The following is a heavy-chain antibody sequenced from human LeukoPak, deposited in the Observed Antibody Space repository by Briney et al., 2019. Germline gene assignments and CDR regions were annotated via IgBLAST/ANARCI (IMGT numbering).Heavy chain of an antibody. CDR3: ANFGCNSTRCLDY. D-gene: IGHD2-2*01. CDR2: ISYDGSDK. Sequence: GGSLRLSCAASGFTFSSYGIHWVRQAPGKGLEWVAVISYDGSDKYYADSVKGRFTISRDNSKNTLYLQMNSLRAEDTAVYYCANFGCNSTRCLDYWGQGTLVTVSS. CDR1: GFTFSSYG. J-gene: IGHJ4*02. V-gene: IGHV3-30*18.